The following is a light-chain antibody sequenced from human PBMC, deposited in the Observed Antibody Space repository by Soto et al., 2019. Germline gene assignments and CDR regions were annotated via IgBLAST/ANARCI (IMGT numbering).Light chain of an antibody. CDR1: QSVSSY. V-gene: IGKV3-11*01. Sequence: EIVLRQSPATLSLSPGERATLSCRASQSVSSYLAWYQKKPGQAPRLLIYDASNRATGIPARFSGSGSGTDFTLTISSLEPEDFAVYYCQQRSNWPLTFGGGTKVDIK. J-gene: IGKJ4*01. CDR2: DAS. CDR3: QQRSNWPLT.